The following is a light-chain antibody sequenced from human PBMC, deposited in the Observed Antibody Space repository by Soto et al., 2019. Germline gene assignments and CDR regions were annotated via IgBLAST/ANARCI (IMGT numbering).Light chain of an antibody. J-gene: IGKJ1*01. V-gene: IGKV1-5*03. CDR1: RSIINW. CDR2: KES. CDR3: KQYSDHWT. Sequence: DRERMQRPSNLSASVGYRFSLTCRASRSIINWLAWYQQKSGKGPKILIYKESNLQTGVQSRFSGSGYGTEFTLTISSLQPEDVATYYCKQYSDHWTCGNGTKVAIK.